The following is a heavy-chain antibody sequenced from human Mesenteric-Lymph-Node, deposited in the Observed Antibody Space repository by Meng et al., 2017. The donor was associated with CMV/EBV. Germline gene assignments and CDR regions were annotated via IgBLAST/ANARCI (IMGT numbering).Heavy chain of an antibody. D-gene: IGHD3-3*01. J-gene: IGHJ4*02. CDR3: ARALTTYDFWSGTGF. Sequence: GESLKISCAASGFTFSSYSMNWVRQAPGKGLKWVSSISSSSSYINYADSVKGRFTISRDISKNTLYLQMNSLKPEDTAVYYCARALTTYDFWSGTGFWGQGTLVTVSS. V-gene: IGHV3-21*01. CDR2: ISSSSSYI. CDR1: GFTFSSYS.